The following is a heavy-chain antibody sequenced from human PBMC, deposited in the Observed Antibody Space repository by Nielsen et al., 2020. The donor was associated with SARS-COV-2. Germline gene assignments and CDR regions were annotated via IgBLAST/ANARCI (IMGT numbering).Heavy chain of an antibody. V-gene: IGHV4-34*01. CDR1: GGSFSGYY. CDR3: ARLRLGELSLSFDY. Sequence: SETLSLTCAVYGGSFSGYYWSWIRQPPGKGLEWIGEINHSGSTNYNPSLKSRVTISVDTSKNQFSLKLSSVTAADTAVYYCARLRLGELSLSFDYWGQGTLVTVSS. D-gene: IGHD3-16*02. J-gene: IGHJ4*02. CDR2: INHSGST.